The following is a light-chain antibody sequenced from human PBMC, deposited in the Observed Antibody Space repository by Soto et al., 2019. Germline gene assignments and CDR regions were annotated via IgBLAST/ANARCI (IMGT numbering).Light chain of an antibody. V-gene: IGKV3-20*01. Sequence: EIVLTQSPGTLSLSPGERATLSCRASQSVSRSYLAWYQQKPGRAPRLLIYGASSRATGIPDRFNGSGSGTDFTLTSSSLEPDGFSVYYCHQYCSSPWTFGQGTKVEIK. CDR3: HQYCSSPWT. J-gene: IGKJ1*01. CDR2: GAS. CDR1: QSVSRSY.